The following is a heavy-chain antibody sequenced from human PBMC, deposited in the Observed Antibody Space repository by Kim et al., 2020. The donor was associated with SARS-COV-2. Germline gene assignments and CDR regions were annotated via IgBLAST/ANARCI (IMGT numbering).Heavy chain of an antibody. V-gene: IGHV3-23*01. J-gene: IGHJ4*02. Sequence: GRFTITRDKSQNTLYLQMNSLRAEDTAVYYCAKSVNYDYLWGSYRSPFDYWGQGTLVTVSS. D-gene: IGHD3-16*02. CDR3: AKSVNYDYLWGSYRSPFDY.